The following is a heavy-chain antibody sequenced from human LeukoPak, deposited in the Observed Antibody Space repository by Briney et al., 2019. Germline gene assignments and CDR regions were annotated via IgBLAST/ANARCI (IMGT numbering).Heavy chain of an antibody. D-gene: IGHD3-22*01. CDR3: ARGAHQYDSSGYRFEP. Sequence: PSEPLSLTCTVSGGSISSYYWSWIRQPAGKGLEWIGRMYTSGSTNYNPSLKSRVTMSVDTSKNQFSLKLSSVTAADTAVYYCARGAHQYDSSGYRFEPWGQGTLVTVSS. J-gene: IGHJ5*02. CDR2: MYTSGST. V-gene: IGHV4-4*07. CDR1: GGSISSYY.